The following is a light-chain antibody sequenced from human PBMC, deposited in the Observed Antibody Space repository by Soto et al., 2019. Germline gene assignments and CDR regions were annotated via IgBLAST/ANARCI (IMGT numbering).Light chain of an antibody. CDR1: QSLDSKY. CDR3: QYYGSSPPMYT. J-gene: IGKJ2*01. V-gene: IGKV3-20*01. CDR2: GAT. Sequence: EILLTQSPGTLSLSPGESATLSCRAGQSLDSKYLSWYQQKPGQAPRLLIYGATHRATGIPDRVSGSGSGTDFTLTVSRLEPEDFAMYFCQYYGSSPPMYTFAQGTKVEI.